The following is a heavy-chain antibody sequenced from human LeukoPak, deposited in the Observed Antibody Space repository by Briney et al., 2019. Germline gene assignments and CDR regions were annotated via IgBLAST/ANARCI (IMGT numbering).Heavy chain of an antibody. CDR1: GFTFSSYN. Sequence: TGGSLRLSCAASGFTFSSYNMNWVRQAPGKGLEWVSSISSTSRSYIYYADSLKGRFTISRDNAKNSLYLQMNSRRAEDSAVYYCARDGPSIAADFACWGQGPLATVSS. D-gene: IGHD6-6*01. J-gene: IGHJ4*02. CDR3: ARDGPSIAADFAC. V-gene: IGHV3-21*01. CDR2: ISSTSRSYI.